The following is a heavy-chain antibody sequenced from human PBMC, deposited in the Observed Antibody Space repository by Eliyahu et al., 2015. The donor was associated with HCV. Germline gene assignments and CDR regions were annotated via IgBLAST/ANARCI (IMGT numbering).Heavy chain of an antibody. CDR2: IYYTGGA. D-gene: IGHD4-17*01. Sequence: QVQLQESGPGLVKPSETLSLTCNVSGGSIRDHFGIWVRQPPGRGLEWIGFIYYTGGAWYNLSLRSRATMSVDTSKNQVSLVLTSVTAADTGVYYCVRSGHDYGAVWGRGTLVTVS. CDR1: GGSIRDHF. V-gene: IGHV4-59*11. J-gene: IGHJ4*02. CDR3: VRSGHDYGAV.